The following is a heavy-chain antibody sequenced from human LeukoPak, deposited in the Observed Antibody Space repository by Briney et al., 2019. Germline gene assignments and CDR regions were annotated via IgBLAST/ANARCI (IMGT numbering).Heavy chain of an antibody. J-gene: IGHJ4*02. CDR3: ARDYCSSTSCYSLRGDY. CDR1: GYTFTSYY. V-gene: IGHV1-46*01. D-gene: IGHD2-2*01. Sequence: GASVKVSCKASGYTFTSYYMHWVRQAPGQGLEWMGIINPSGGSTSYAQKFQGRVTMTRDTSTSTAYMELSRLRSDDTAVYYCARDYCSSTSCYSLRGDYWGQGTLVTVSS. CDR2: INPSGGST.